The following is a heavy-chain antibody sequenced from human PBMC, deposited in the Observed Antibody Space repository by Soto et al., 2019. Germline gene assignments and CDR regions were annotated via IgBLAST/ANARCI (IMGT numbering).Heavy chain of an antibody. Sequence: SVKVSCKASGGTFSSDAISWVRQAPGQGLEWMGGIIPIFGTANYAQKFQGRVTITADESTSTAYMELSSLTTDDTAVYFCARSLWSPYFYYGLDVWGHGTTVTVSS. CDR3: ARSLWSPYFYYGLDV. CDR1: GGTFSSDA. CDR2: IIPIFGTA. V-gene: IGHV1-69*13. J-gene: IGHJ6*02. D-gene: IGHD2-21*01.